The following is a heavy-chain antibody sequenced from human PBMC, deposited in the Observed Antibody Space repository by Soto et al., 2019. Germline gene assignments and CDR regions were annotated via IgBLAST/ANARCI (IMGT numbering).Heavy chain of an antibody. CDR2: INPSGGST. CDR1: GYSFTSYY. Sequence: QVQLVQSGAEVKKPGASVRVSCKASGYSFTSYYMHWVRQAPGQGLEWMGIINPSGGSTNYAQKFQGRVTMTRDTSTRTVYMDLSSLKSEDTAVYYCARRGSGTYYFDYWGQGSLVTVSS. D-gene: IGHD1-26*01. J-gene: IGHJ4*02. CDR3: ARRGSGTYYFDY. V-gene: IGHV1-46*01.